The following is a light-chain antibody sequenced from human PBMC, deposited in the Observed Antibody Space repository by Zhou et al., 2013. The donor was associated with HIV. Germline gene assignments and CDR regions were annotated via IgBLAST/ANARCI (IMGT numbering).Light chain of an antibody. CDR3: LHYADVPLT. CDR2: GAY. CDR1: QSISSW. V-gene: IGKV1-33*01. Sequence: DIQMTQSPSTLSASVGDRVTITCRASQSISSWLAWYQQKPGKAPKLLIYGAYNLETGAPSRFSGRGTGTNFTFAISRLQTEDTGTYYCLHYADVPLTFGGGTKVE. J-gene: IGKJ4*01.